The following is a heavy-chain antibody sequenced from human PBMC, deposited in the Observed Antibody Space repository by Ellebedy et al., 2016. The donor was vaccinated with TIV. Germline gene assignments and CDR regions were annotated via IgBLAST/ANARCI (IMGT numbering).Heavy chain of an antibody. D-gene: IGHD4-23*01. V-gene: IGHV3-43D*03. CDR2: ITWDAGTS. CDR3: AKDMGHNSGITFDY. Sequence: GESLKISCAASGFTFDDYAMLWVRQAPGKGLEWVSLITWDAGTSYYADSVKGRFTISRDNSRSSLFLQMSSLRADDTAFYYCAKDMGHNSGITFDYWGQGTLVTVSA. J-gene: IGHJ4*02. CDR1: GFTFDDYA.